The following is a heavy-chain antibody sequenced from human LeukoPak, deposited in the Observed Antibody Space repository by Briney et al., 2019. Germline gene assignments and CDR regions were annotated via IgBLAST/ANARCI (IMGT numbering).Heavy chain of an antibody. Sequence: SVKVSCMASGGTFSSYAISWVRQAPGQGLEWMGGIIPIFGTANYAQKFQGRVTITTDESTSTAYMELSSLRSEDTAVYYCARVISGYSSSWYGGWFDPWGQGTLVTVSS. D-gene: IGHD6-13*01. J-gene: IGHJ5*02. V-gene: IGHV1-69*05. CDR3: ARVISGYSSSWYGGWFDP. CDR1: GGTFSSYA. CDR2: IIPIFGTA.